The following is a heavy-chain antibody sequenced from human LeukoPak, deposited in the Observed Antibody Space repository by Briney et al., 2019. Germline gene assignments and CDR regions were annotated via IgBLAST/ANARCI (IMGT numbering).Heavy chain of an antibody. CDR3: ARAPGGVRGVIITPPDD. V-gene: IGHV1-18*01. D-gene: IGHD3-10*01. CDR1: GYTFTSYG. CDR2: ISAYNGNT. J-gene: IGHJ4*02. Sequence: ASVKVSCKASGYTFTSYGISWVRLAPGQGLEWMGWISAYNGNTNYAQKLQGRVTMTTDTSTSTAYMELRSLRSDDTAVYYCARAPGGVRGVIITPPDDWGQGTLVTVSS.